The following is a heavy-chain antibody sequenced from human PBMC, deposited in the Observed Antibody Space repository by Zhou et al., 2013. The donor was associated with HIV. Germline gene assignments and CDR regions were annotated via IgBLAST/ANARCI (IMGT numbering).Heavy chain of an antibody. Sequence: QVQLLQSGAEVKKPGSSVRVSCQASGGTFNTISWVRQAPGQGFEWMGGIIPYYDTKNYAQKFLGRLTLSADESRRTAYMELSSLTSEDTAVYYCARPAQGGSQFSVDYWGQGSPGHRLR. D-gene: IGHD5-12*01. CDR1: GGTFNT. CDR2: IIPYYDTK. CDR3: ARPAQGGSQFSVDY. J-gene: IGHJ4*02. V-gene: IGHV1-69*12.